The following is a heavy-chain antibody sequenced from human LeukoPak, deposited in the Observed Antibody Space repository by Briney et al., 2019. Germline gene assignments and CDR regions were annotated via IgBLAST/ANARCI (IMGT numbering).Heavy chain of an antibody. Sequence: GGSLRLSCAASGFTFSDYSMNWVRQAPGKGLEWVSYISFSVNTKYYGDSVKGRFTISRDNAKNSLYLHMDSLRAEDTAVYYCARAPLITMIVVVTHFDYWGQGTLVTVSS. V-gene: IGHV3-48*04. CDR2: ISFSVNTK. D-gene: IGHD3-22*01. CDR1: GFTFSDYS. CDR3: ARAPLITMIVVVTHFDY. J-gene: IGHJ4*02.